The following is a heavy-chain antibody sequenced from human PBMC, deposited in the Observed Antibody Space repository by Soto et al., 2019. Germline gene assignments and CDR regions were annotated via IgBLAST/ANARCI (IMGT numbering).Heavy chain of an antibody. CDR3: ARDSRIGYSSGSQRLVLGY. J-gene: IGHJ4*02. CDR2: IWYDGSNK. Sequence: GGSLRLSCAASGFTFSSYGMHWVRQAPGKGLEWVAVIWYDGSNKYYADSVKGRFTISRDNSKNTLYLQMNSPRAEDTAVYYCARDSRIGYSSGSQRLVLGYWGQGTLVTVSS. V-gene: IGHV3-33*01. CDR1: GFTFSSYG. D-gene: IGHD6-19*01.